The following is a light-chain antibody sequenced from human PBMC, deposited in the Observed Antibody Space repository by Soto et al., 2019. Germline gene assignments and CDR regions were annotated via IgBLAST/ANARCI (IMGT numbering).Light chain of an antibody. CDR2: WAS. CDR3: QQYYSTPRT. Sequence: DIVMTQSPDSLAVSLGKRATINCKSSQTVLYSSNNENYLAWYQQKPGQPPKLLIYWASTRESGVPDRFSGSGSGTDFTLTISSLQAEDVAVYYCQQYYSTPRTFGQGTKVEIK. CDR1: QTVLYSSNNENY. V-gene: IGKV4-1*01. J-gene: IGKJ1*01.